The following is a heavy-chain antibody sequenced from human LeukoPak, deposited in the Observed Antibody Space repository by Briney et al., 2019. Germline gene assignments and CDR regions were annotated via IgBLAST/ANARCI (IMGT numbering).Heavy chain of an antibody. CDR3: ARDLSIAAPGTDFDY. CDR1: GYTFTGYY. V-gene: IGHV1-2*04. J-gene: IGHJ4*02. D-gene: IGHD6-13*01. CDR2: INPNSGGT. Sequence: WASVKVSCKASGYTFTGYYMHWVRQAPGQGLEWMGWINPNSGGTNYAQKFQGWVTMTRDTSISTAYMELSRLRSDDTAVYYCARDLSIAAPGTDFDYWGQGTLVTVSS.